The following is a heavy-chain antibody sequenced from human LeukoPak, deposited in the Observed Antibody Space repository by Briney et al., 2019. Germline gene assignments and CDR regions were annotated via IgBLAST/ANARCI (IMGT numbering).Heavy chain of an antibody. Sequence: PSETLSLTCTVSGDSFSSVADYWAWIRQPPGKGLEWSASGDYSGGTYYNPSLESRVAISVDTSKNQFSLKLSSVTAADTAVYYCARGVDYYGVWGQGTLVTVSS. CDR2: GDYSGGT. D-gene: IGHD3-10*01. J-gene: IGHJ4*02. CDR3: ARGVDYYGV. CDR1: GDSFSSVADY. V-gene: IGHV4-39*01.